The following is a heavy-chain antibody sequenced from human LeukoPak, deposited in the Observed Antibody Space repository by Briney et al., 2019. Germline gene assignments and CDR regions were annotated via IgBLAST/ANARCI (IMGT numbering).Heavy chain of an antibody. D-gene: IGHD2-21*02. CDR1: GFTFSRYE. CDR2: ISGSGQTI. J-gene: IGHJ4*02. CDR3: ARYCGGDCYSNPY. V-gene: IGHV3-48*03. Sequence: GGSPRLSCAVSGFTFSRYEMNWVRQAPGKGLEWVSYISGSGQTIYYADSVRGRFTTSRDNAKNSLFLQMNSLRAEDTAVYYCARYCGGDCYSNPYWGQGTLVTVSS.